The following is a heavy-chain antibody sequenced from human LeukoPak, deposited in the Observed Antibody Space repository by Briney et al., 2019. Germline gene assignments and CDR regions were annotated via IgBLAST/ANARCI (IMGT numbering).Heavy chain of an antibody. CDR3: ATGKQWLVNYFDY. CDR2: FDPEDGET. D-gene: IGHD6-19*01. Sequence: GASVRVSCKVSGYTLTELSMHWVRQAPGKGLEWMGGFDPEDGETIYAQKFQGRVTMTEDTSTDTAYMELSSLRSEDTAVYYCATGKQWLVNYFDYWGQGTLVTVSS. V-gene: IGHV1-24*01. J-gene: IGHJ4*02. CDR1: GYTLTELS.